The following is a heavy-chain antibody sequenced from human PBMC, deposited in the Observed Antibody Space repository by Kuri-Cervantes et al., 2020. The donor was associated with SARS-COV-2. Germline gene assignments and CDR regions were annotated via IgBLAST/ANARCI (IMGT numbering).Heavy chain of an antibody. CDR3: ARGKVVVVPAAPGKGYFQH. D-gene: IGHD2-2*01. CDR1: GGSISSYY. V-gene: IGHV4-4*07. J-gene: IGHJ1*01. CDR2: IYTSGST. Sequence: SETLSLTCTVSGGSISSYYWSWIRQPAGKGLEWIGRIYTSGSTNYNLSLKSRVTMSVDTSKNQFSLKLSSVTAADTAVYYCARGKVVVVPAAPGKGYFQHWGQGTLVTVSS.